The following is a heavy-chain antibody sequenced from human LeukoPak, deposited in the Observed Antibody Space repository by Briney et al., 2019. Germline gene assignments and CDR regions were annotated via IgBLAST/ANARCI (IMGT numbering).Heavy chain of an antibody. CDR2: IRDSGEA. Sequence: GGSLRLSCAVSGFRVSVYYMSWVRQAPGKGLEWVGLIRDSGEAFYADFARGRFAISRDESENTLYLQMNSLRVEDTAVYFCARDRAANQDWVEFDPWGQGTPVIVSS. J-gene: IGHJ5*02. V-gene: IGHV3-66*03. D-gene: IGHD3/OR15-3a*01. CDR3: ARDRAANQDWVEFDP. CDR1: GFRVSVYY.